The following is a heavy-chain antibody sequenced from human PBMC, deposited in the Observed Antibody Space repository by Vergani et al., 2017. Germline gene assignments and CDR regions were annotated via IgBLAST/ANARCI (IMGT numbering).Heavy chain of an antibody. V-gene: IGHV3-30*18. D-gene: IGHD6-13*01. CDR3: AKTSSSWSDYFDY. CDR2: ISYDGSNK. CDR1: GFTFSSYG. J-gene: IGHJ4*02. Sequence: QVQLVESGGGVVQPGRSLRLSCAASGFTFSSYGMHWVRQAPGKGLEWVAVISYDGSNKYYADSVKGRFTISRDNSKNTLYLQMNSLRAEDTAVYYCAKTSSSWSDYFDYLGQGTLVTVSS.